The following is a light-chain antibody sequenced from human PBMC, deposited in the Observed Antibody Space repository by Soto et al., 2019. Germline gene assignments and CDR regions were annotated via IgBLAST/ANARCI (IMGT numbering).Light chain of an antibody. CDR1: QSIARN. J-gene: IGKJ1*01. CDR3: LQYDMWPRT. Sequence: EIVLTQSPATLSLSPGERATLSCRASQSIARNFAWYQQKPGQAPRLLIYGAYTRATGIPARFSGSGSGTEFTLTISSLQSEDFAVYYCLQYDMWPRTFGQGTKVDIK. V-gene: IGKV3-15*01. CDR2: GAY.